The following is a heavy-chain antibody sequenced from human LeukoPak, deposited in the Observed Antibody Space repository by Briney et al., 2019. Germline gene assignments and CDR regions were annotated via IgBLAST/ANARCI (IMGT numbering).Heavy chain of an antibody. J-gene: IGHJ3*02. CDR2: ISGSGGTT. CDR3: ARDATRGYDFWSGYSPDAFDI. CDR1: GFTFSTYA. D-gene: IGHD3-3*01. Sequence: GGSLRLSCAASGFTFSTYAMSWVRQAPGEGLEWVSVISGSGGTTYYADSVKGRFTISRDNSKNTLYLQMNSLRAEDTAVYYCARDATRGYDFWSGYSPDAFDIWGQGTMVTVSS. V-gene: IGHV3-23*01.